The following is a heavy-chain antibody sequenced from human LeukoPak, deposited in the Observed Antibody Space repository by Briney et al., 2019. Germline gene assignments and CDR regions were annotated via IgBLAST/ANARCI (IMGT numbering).Heavy chain of an antibody. CDR2: TNISGHTK. J-gene: IGHJ5*02. V-gene: IGHV3-48*03. D-gene: IGHD2-2*01. CDR3: ARGDAHADL. Sequence: HAGGCRTPSCAASGFDLNTYEMNWVRQAPGKGLEWIADTNISGHTKNYTDSMKGRFTISRDNAGTSLYLQMSSLTVEDTGVYYCARGDAHADLWGQGTLVTVSS. CDR1: GFDLNTYE.